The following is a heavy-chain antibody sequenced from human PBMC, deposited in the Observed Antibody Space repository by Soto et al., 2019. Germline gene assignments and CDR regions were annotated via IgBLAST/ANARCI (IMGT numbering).Heavy chain of an antibody. J-gene: IGHJ4*02. Sequence: QVQLVQSGAEVKKPGSSVRVSCKASGDTFSSYVISWVRQAPGQGLEWMGGIMPFIGTTNYAQKFQGRVRITAYESTSTVYLELSSLRSEDTAVYYCARGGYSSSWRFDYWGQGTLVSVSS. V-gene: IGHV1-69*01. CDR1: GDTFSSYV. CDR2: IMPFIGTT. D-gene: IGHD6-13*01. CDR3: ARGGYSSSWRFDY.